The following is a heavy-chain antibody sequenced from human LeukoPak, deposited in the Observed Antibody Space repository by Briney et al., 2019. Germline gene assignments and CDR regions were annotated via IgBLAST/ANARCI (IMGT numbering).Heavy chain of an antibody. V-gene: IGHV4-59*01. CDR3: ARDSRKDYYYYYMDV. Sequence: SETLSLTCAVYGGSFSSYYWSWIRQPPGKGLEWIGYIYYSGSTNYNPSLKRRVTISVDTSKNQFSLKLSSVTAADTAVYYCARDSRKDYYYYYMDVWGKGTTVTVSS. J-gene: IGHJ6*03. CDR1: GGSFSSYY. CDR2: IYYSGST.